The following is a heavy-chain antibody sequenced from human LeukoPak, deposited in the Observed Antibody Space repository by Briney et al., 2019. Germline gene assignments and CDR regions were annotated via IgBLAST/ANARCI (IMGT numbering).Heavy chain of an antibody. D-gene: IGHD3-10*01. J-gene: IGHJ4*02. CDR1: GGSISSSSYY. CDR3: TREISGSCDY. Sequence: NPSETLSLTCTVSGGSISSSSYYWGWIRQPPGKGLEWIGTIYYSGSTYYNPSLKSRVTISVDTSKNQFSLKLSSVTAADTAVYYCTREISGSCDYRGQGALVTVSS. CDR2: IYYSGST. V-gene: IGHV4-39*01.